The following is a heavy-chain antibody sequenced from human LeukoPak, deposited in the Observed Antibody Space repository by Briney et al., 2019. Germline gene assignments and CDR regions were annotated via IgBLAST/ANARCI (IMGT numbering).Heavy chain of an antibody. J-gene: IGHJ4*02. CDR2: FSGGDGST. CDR1: GFTFSSYA. D-gene: IGHD2-2*02. V-gene: IGHV3-23*01. CDR3: AKGKVVPATIYDY. Sequence: GGSLRLSCAASGFTFSSYAMSWVRQAPGKGLEWVSGFSGGDGSTSYADSVKGRFTISRDNSKSTQYLQMNSLRAEDTAVYYCAKGKVVPATIYDYWGQGTLVTVSS.